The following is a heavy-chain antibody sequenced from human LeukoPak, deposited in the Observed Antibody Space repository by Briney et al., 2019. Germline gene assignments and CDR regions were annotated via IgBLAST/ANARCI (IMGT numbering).Heavy chain of an antibody. CDR3: VRVGTGTIDY. CDR1: GGYISGYY. D-gene: IGHD1-1*01. J-gene: IGHJ4*02. Sequence: SETLSLTCTVSGGYISGYYWGWIRQPPGKSLEWIGYIYYSGSTNYHPSLKSRVTISVDTSKNQFSLKLSSVTAADTGFYYCVRVGTGTIDYWGQGTLVTVSS. CDR2: IYYSGST. V-gene: IGHV4-59*01.